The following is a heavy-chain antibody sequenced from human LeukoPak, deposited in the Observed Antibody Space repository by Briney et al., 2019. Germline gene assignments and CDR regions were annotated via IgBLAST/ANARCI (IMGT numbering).Heavy chain of an antibody. V-gene: IGHV4-34*01. CDR2: INHSGST. CDR1: GGSFSGYY. CDR3: ARDGHTASIAAAGTKLWYFDL. D-gene: IGHD6-13*01. Sequence: SETLSLTCAVYGGSFSGYYWSWIRQPPGKGLEWIGEINHSGSTNYNPSLKSRVTISVDTSKNQFSLKLSSVTAADTAVYYCARDGHTASIAAAGTKLWYFDLWGRGTLVTVSS. J-gene: IGHJ2*01.